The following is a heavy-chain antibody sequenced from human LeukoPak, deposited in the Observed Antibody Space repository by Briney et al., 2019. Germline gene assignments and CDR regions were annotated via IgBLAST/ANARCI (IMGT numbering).Heavy chain of an antibody. Sequence: PGGSLRLSCAASGFTFSSYGMPWVRQAPGKGLEWVAFIRYDGSNKYYADSVKGRFPISRDNSKNTLYLQMNSLRAEDTAVYYCAKELVSSSWYGDAFDIWGQGTMVTVSS. CDR2: IRYDGSNK. J-gene: IGHJ3*02. V-gene: IGHV3-30*02. CDR3: AKELVSSSWYGDAFDI. CDR1: GFTFSSYG. D-gene: IGHD6-13*01.